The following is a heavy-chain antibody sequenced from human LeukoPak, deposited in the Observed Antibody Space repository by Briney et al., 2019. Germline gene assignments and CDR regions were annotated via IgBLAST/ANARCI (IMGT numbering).Heavy chain of an antibody. CDR2: IYYSGST. D-gene: IGHD6-13*01. CDR1: GGSISSSSYY. Sequence: SETLSLTCTVSGGSISSSSYYWGWIRQPPGKGLEWIGSIYYSGSTYYNPSLKSRVTISVDTSKNQFSLKLSSVTAADTAVYYCARGTSSSWSSFDYWGQGTLVTVSS. V-gene: IGHV4-39*07. CDR3: ARGTSSSWSSFDY. J-gene: IGHJ4*02.